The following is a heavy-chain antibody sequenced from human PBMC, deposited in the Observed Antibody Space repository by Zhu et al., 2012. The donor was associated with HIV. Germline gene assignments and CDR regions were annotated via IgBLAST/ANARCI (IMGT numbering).Heavy chain of an antibody. J-gene: IGHJ1*01. CDR1: GGSFSGYY. Sequence: QVQLQQWGAGLLKPSETLSLTCAVYGGSFSGYYWSWIRQPPGKGLEWIGEINHSGSTNYNPSLKSRVTISVDTSKNQFSLKLSSVTAADTAVYYCARRSSMYGDSRFQHWGQGTLVTVSS. V-gene: IGHV4-34*01. CDR3: ARRSSMYGDSRFQH. D-gene: IGHD4-17*01. CDR2: INHSGST.